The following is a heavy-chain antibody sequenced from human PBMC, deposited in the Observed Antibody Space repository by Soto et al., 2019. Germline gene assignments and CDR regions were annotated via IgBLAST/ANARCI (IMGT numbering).Heavy chain of an antibody. CDR1: GGTFSSYA. Sequence: QVQLVQSGAEVKKPGSSVKVSCKASGGTFSSYAISWVRQAPGQGLEWMGGIIPIFGTANYAQKFQGRVPITADESTSKAYMGLSSLRSEDTAVYYWARPETTVTYGIYYYGMDVWGQGTTVTVSS. CDR2: IIPIFGTA. D-gene: IGHD4-4*01. CDR3: ARPETTVTYGIYYYGMDV. J-gene: IGHJ6*02. V-gene: IGHV1-69*01.